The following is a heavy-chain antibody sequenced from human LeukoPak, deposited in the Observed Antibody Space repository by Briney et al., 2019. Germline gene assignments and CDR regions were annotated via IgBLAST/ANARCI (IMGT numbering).Heavy chain of an antibody. J-gene: IGHJ3*02. Sequence: GSVWDSCKASGYTFTDYYIHWVRQAPGQRLQWMGYLIPNSGATNSAHKSQGRVTMTRDTSISTAYLELTRLRSDDTAVYYCARSYGSGRRDAFDIWGQGTMVTVSS. CDR1: GYTFTDYY. CDR3: ARSYGSGRRDAFDI. D-gene: IGHD3-10*01. V-gene: IGHV1-2*02. CDR2: LIPNSGAT.